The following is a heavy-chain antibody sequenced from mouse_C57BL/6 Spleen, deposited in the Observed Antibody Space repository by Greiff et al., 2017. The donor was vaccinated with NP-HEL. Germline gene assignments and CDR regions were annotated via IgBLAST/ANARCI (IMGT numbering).Heavy chain of an antibody. CDR2: IWGDGST. Sequence: VKLMESGPGLVAPSQSLSITCTVSGFSLTSYGVSWVRQPPGKGLEWLGVIWGDGSTNYHSALISRLSISKDNSKSQVFLKLNSLQTDDTATYYGAKNPLYYYGSSYGGYFDVWGTGTTVTVSS. CDR3: AKNPLYYYGSSYGGYFDV. CDR1: GFSLTSYG. D-gene: IGHD1-1*01. J-gene: IGHJ1*03. V-gene: IGHV2-3*01.